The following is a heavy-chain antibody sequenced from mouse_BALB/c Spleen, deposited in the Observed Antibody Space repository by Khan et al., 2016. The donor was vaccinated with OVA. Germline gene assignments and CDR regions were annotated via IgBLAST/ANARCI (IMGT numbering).Heavy chain of an antibody. CDR3: ARRNYFGYTFAY. Sequence: LQQSGAELARSGASVKLSCKASGYTFTDYYINWVKQRTGQGLEWIGEISPGSGDTYYNEKFKGKATLTADKSSSTVYMQLSSLTAEASAVYFCARRNYFGYTFAYWGQGTLVTVSA. CDR2: ISPGSGDT. J-gene: IGHJ3*01. D-gene: IGHD1-2*01. CDR1: GYTFTDYY. V-gene: IGHV1-77*01.